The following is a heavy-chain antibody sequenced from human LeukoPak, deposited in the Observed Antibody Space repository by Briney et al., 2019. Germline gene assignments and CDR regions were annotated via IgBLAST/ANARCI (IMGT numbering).Heavy chain of an antibody. CDR3: ARRTGSSSSRWFDP. CDR2: IYYSGST. CDR1: GGSISSSSDY. D-gene: IGHD6-6*01. J-gene: IGHJ5*02. V-gene: IGHV4-39*01. Sequence: SETLSLTWTVSGGSISSSSDYWGWIRQPPGKGLEWIANIYYSGSTFYNPSLKSRVTISVDTSKNQFSLKLSSVTAADTAVYYCARRTGSSSSRWFDPWGQGTLVTVSS.